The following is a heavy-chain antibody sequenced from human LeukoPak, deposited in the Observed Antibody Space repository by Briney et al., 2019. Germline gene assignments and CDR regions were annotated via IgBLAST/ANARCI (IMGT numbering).Heavy chain of an antibody. CDR1: GYTFTSYA. J-gene: IGHJ4*02. V-gene: IGHV7-4-1*02. D-gene: IGHD4-17*01. Sequence: ASVTVSCTASGYTFTSYAMNWVRQAPGQGLEWMGWINTNTGNPTYAQGFTGRFVFSLDTSVSTAYLQISSLKAEDIAVYYCARGHGDYRRNFDYWGQGTLVTVSS. CDR2: INTNTGNP. CDR3: ARGHGDYRRNFDY.